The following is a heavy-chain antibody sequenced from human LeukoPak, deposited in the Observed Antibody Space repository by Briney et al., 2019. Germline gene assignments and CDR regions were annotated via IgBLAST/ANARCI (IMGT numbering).Heavy chain of an antibody. J-gene: IGHJ5*02. CDR2: ISAYSGNT. Sequence: GASVKVSCKASGYTFTSYGISWVRQAPGQGLEWMGWISAYSGNTNYAQKLQGRVTMTTDTSTSTAYMELRSLRSDDTAVYYCARDAPLYYGHNWFDPWGQGTLVTVSS. CDR1: GYTFTSYG. CDR3: ARDAPLYYGHNWFDP. D-gene: IGHD3-10*01. V-gene: IGHV1-18*01.